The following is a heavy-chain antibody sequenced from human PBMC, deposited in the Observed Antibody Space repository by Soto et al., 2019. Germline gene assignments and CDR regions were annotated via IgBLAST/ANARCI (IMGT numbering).Heavy chain of an antibody. J-gene: IGHJ4*02. V-gene: IGHV1-46*01. Sequence: QVQLVQSGAEVKKPGASVKVSCKASGYSFTSYYIHWVRQAPGQGLEWMGIINPSSSTTYAQKFQGRVTMTRDPSTSTVYMELSSLRPEDTAVYYCARVGCSGGGCYAVDYWGQGTLVTVSS. CDR1: GYSFTSYY. D-gene: IGHD2-15*01. CDR2: INPSSST. CDR3: ARVGCSGGGCYAVDY.